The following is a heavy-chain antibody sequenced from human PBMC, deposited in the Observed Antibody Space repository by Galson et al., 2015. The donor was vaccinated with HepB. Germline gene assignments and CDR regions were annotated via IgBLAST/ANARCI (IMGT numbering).Heavy chain of an antibody. CDR3: ARDTRKYQLLNAHYYYHGMDV. V-gene: IGHV3-30-3*01. Sequence: SLRLSCAASGFTFSSYAMHWVRQAPGKGLEWVAVISYDGSNKYYADSVKGRFTISRDNSKNTLYLQMNSLRAEDTAVYYCARDTRKYQLLNAHYYYHGMDVWGQVTTVTVSS. CDR1: GFTFSSYA. CDR2: ISYDGSNK. D-gene: IGHD2-2*01. J-gene: IGHJ6*02.